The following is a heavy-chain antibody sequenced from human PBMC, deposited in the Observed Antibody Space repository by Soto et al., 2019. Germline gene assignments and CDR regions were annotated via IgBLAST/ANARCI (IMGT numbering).Heavy chain of an antibody. J-gene: IGHJ6*02. V-gene: IGHV3-21*01. D-gene: IGHD3-22*01. CDR3: ARVVDYYDPYYYYGMDV. Sequence: EVQLVESGGGLVKPGGSLRLSCAASGFTFSYYSMNWVRQAPGKGLEWVSSISSSSSYISYADSVKGRFTISRDNAKNXXDLQMNSLRAEDTAVYYCARVVDYYDPYYYYGMDVWGQGTTVTVSS. CDR1: GFTFSYYS. CDR2: ISSSSSYI.